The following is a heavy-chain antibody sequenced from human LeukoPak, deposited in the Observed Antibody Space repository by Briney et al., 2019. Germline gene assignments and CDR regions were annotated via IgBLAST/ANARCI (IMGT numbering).Heavy chain of an antibody. CDR2: ISSSSSYI. CDR1: GFTFSSYS. CDR3: ATPWDTVTPGNGMDV. D-gene: IGHD4-17*01. V-gene: IGHV3-21*01. J-gene: IGHJ6*02. Sequence: GGSLRLSCAASGFTFSSYSMNWVRQAPGKGLEWVSSISSSSSYIYYADSVKGRFTISRDNAKNSLYLQMNSLRAEDTAVYYCATPWDTVTPGNGMDVWGQGTTVTVSS.